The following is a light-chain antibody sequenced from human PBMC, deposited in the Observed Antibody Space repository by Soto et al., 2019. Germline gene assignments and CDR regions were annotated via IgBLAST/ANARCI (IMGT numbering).Light chain of an antibody. V-gene: IGLV2-14*01. CDR1: SXDVGGYNY. J-gene: IGLJ1*01. Sequence: QSVLTQPASVSGSPGQSITISCTGSSXDVGGYNYVSWYQQHPAKAPKLLIYEVSHRPSGVSNRFSGSKSGDTASLTISGLQAEDEADYYCSSSTGSSTYVFGTGTKVTVL. CDR2: EVS. CDR3: SSSTGSSTYV.